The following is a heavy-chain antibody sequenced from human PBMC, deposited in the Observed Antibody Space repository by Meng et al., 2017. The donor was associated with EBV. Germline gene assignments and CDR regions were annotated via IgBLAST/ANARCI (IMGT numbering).Heavy chain of an antibody. CDR3: ARGDYTNYPRWFDP. J-gene: IGHJ5*02. Sequence: QVQLQESGPGLVKPSETLSLTCTVSGGSVNNESYYWGWIRQPPGKGLEYIGYIYYTGSTNYNSSLKSRVTISLDKSKNQFSLKLTSLTAADTAIYYCARGDYTNYPRWFDPWAPGTMVTVS. V-gene: IGHV4-61*01. D-gene: IGHD4-11*01. CDR1: GGSVNNESYY. CDR2: IYYTGST.